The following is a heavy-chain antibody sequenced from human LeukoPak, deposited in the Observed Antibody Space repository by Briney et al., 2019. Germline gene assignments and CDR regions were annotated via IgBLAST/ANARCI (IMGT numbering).Heavy chain of an antibody. CDR3: AKDLIVYDFWSGYHSYGMDV. CDR2: ISYDGSNK. CDR1: GFTFSSYA. J-gene: IGHJ6*02. D-gene: IGHD3-3*01. V-gene: IGHV3-30*04. Sequence: PGRSLRLSCAASGFTFSSYAMHWVRQAPGKGLEWVAVISYDGSNKYYADSVKGRFTISRDNSKNTLYLQMNSLRAEDTAVYYCAKDLIVYDFWSGYHSYGMDVWGQGTTVTVSS.